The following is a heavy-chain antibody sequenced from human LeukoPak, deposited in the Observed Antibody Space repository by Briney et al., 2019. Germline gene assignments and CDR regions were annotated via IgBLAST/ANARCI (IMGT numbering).Heavy chain of an antibody. CDR3: ARGSHSSGWHYLFDY. D-gene: IGHD6-19*01. J-gene: IGHJ4*02. V-gene: IGHV3-48*01. CDR1: GFTFSSYS. Sequence: GSLRLSCAASGFTFSSYSMNWVRQAPGKGLEWVSYISSSSSTIYYADSVKGRFTISRDNAKNSLYLQMNSLRAEDTAVYYCARGSHSSGWHYLFDYWGQGTLVTVSS. CDR2: ISSSSSTI.